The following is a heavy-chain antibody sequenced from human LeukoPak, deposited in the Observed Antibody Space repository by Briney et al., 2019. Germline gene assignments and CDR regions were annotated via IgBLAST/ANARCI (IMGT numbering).Heavy chain of an antibody. CDR3: ARDLRYDSSGYYAY. J-gene: IGHJ4*02. D-gene: IGHD3-22*01. CDR1: GYTFSSYG. Sequence: ASVKVSCKTSGYTFSSYGISWVRQAPGQGLEWMGWISGYNGNTNYAQKFQGRVTMTRDTSTSTVYMELSSLRSEDTAVYYCARDLRYDSSGYYAYWGQGTLVTVSS. CDR2: ISGYNGNT. V-gene: IGHV1-18*01.